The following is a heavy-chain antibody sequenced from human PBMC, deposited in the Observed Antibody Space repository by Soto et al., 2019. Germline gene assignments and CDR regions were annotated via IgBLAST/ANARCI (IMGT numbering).Heavy chain of an antibody. J-gene: IGHJ4*02. D-gene: IGHD2-2*01. CDR3: ARDDGFRYCSSTSSPDGVDY. V-gene: IGHV3-33*01. Sequence: PGGSLRLSCAASGFTFISYCMHWVRQAPGKGLEWVAVIWYDGSNKYYADSVKGRFTISRDNSKNTLYLQMNSLRAEDTAVYYCARDDGFRYCSSTSSPDGVDYWGQGT. CDR2: IWYDGSNK. CDR1: GFTFISYC.